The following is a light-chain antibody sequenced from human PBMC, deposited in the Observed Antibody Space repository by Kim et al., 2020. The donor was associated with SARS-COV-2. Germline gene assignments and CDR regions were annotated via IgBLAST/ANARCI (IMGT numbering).Light chain of an antibody. Sequence: PGQSITISFTGTNSDVGSYNRVSWYQQHPGKAPNLMIYDVSKRPSGVSNRFSGSKSGNTASLTISGLQAEDEADYYCSSYSTTTVLFGGGTQLTVL. CDR1: NSDVGSYNR. J-gene: IGLJ2*01. CDR2: DVS. V-gene: IGLV2-14*04. CDR3: SSYSTTTVL.